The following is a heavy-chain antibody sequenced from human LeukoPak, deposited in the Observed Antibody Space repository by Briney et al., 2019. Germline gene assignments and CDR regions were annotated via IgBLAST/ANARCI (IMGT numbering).Heavy chain of an antibody. CDR2: LSGSAITT. CDR1: GFTFSNSA. CDR3: AKGIYSSGWSYFDY. D-gene: IGHD6-19*01. Sequence: GGSLRLSCAASGFTFSNSAMSWVRQAPGKGLEWVSTLSGSAITTYYADSVKGRFTNSRDNSKNTLYLQMNSLRAEDTAVYYCAKGIYSSGWSYFDYWGHGTLVTVSS. J-gene: IGHJ4*01. V-gene: IGHV3-23*01.